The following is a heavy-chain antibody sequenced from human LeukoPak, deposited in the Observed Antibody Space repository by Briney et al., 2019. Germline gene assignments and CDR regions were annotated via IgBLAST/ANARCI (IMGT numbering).Heavy chain of an antibody. CDR1: LDTFSSYA. J-gene: IGHJ3*01. CDR2: IIPIFGIA. V-gene: IGHV1-69*04. D-gene: IGHD3-22*01. Sequence: GASVEVSCKPPLDTFSSYAISWVRQAPGQGLEWMGKIIPIFGIANYAQKFQGRVTITADKSTSTAYMELSSLRSEDTAVYYCARARAPYYYDSSGSFWGQGTMVTVSS. CDR3: ARARAPYYYDSSGSF.